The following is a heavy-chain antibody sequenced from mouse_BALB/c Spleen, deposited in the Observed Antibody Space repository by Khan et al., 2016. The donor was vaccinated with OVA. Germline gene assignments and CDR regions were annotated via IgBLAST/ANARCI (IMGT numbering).Heavy chain of an antibody. Sequence: VELVESGPGLVQPSQSLSITCTVSGFSLINYGVHWVRQSPGKGLEWLGVIWSGGNTDYNATFISRLSISRDNSKSQVFFKMNSLQVKDTAIYYCARNRNGYFDYWGQGTTLTVSS. J-gene: IGHJ2*01. V-gene: IGHV2-2*02. CDR2: IWSGGNT. CDR3: ARNRNGYFDY. CDR1: GFSLINYG. D-gene: IGHD2-2*01.